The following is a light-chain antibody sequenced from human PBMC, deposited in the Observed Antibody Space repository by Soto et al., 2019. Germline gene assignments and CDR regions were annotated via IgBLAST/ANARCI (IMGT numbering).Light chain of an antibody. J-gene: IGKJ1*01. V-gene: IGKV1-5*03. CDR2: KAS. Sequence: DIQMTQSPSTLSASIGDRVTITCRASKSISSWLAWYQQKPGQAPKLLIYKASSLESGVPSRFSGSGSGTEFTLTISSLQPDDFATYYCQQYNSYWWTFGQGTKVEIK. CDR1: KSISSW. CDR3: QQYNSYWWT.